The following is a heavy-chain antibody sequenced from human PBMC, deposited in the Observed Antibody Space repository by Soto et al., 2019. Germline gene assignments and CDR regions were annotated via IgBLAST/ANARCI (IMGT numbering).Heavy chain of an antibody. CDR2: ISGSGGST. V-gene: IGHV3-23*01. CDR1: GFTFSNYA. J-gene: IGHJ6*02. CDR3: AKDRRDYVDNFYYYYGMDV. Sequence: EVQLLESGGGLVQPGGSLRLSCAASGFTFSNYAMSWVRQAPGKGLEWVSAISGSGGSTYYADSVKGRFNISRDNSKNTLDLQMNSLRAEDTAVYYCAKDRRDYVDNFYYYYGMDVWGQGNTVTVS. D-gene: IGHD4-17*01.